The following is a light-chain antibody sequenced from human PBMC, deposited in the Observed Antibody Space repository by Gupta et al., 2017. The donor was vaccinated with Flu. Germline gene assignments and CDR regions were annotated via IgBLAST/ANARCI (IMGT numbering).Light chain of an antibody. Sequence: DXQVTQXPSTLSASVGDRVTINCRASQNIQRYLNWYQQRPGKAPKLLIYAASSLHTGVSSRFSGRGSGTNFTLTVTDLQYDDFATYFCQQTYMTPPKTFGQGTKVEI. CDR2: AAS. V-gene: IGKV1-39*01. CDR1: QNIQRY. CDR3: QQTYMTPPKT. J-gene: IGKJ2*01.